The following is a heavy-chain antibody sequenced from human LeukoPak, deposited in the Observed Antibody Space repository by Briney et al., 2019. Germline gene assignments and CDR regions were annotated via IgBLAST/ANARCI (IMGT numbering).Heavy chain of an antibody. D-gene: IGHD4-23*01. V-gene: IGHV4-39*07. Sequence: SETLSLTCTVSGGSISRSSYYWGWIRQPPGKGLEWIGSIYYSGSTYYNPSLKSRVTISVGTSKNQFSLKLSSVPAADTAVYFCVVYGGNSWSPDAFDIWGEGAMVTVSS. CDR1: GGSISRSSYY. CDR2: IYYSGST. CDR3: VVYGGNSWSPDAFDI. J-gene: IGHJ3*02.